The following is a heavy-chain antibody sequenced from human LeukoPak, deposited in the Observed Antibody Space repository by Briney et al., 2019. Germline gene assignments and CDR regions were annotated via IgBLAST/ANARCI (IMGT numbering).Heavy chain of an antibody. J-gene: IGHJ4*02. Sequence: GGSLRLSCAVSGFSFSNSATMWVRQAPGKGLDWVSTVSSSGVSTFFADSVKGRFTVSRDNSNNTLYLHMNSLRAEDTAIYYCAKHLGAILGVVTPGYFHYWGQGTLVSVSS. D-gene: IGHD3-3*01. V-gene: IGHV3-23*01. CDR3: AKHLGAILGVVTPGYFHY. CDR2: VSSSGVST. CDR1: GFSFSNSA.